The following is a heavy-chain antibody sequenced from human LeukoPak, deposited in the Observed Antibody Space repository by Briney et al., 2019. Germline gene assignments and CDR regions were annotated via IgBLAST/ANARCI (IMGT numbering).Heavy chain of an antibody. CDR1: GGSISSYY. Sequence: PSETLSLTCTVSGGSISSYYWSWIRQPPGKRLEWIGYIYYSGSTNYNPSLKSRVTISVDTSKNQFSLKLSSVTAADTAVYYCAGPNWFDPWGQGTLVTVSS. CDR3: AGPNWFDP. CDR2: IYYSGST. V-gene: IGHV4-59*01. J-gene: IGHJ5*02.